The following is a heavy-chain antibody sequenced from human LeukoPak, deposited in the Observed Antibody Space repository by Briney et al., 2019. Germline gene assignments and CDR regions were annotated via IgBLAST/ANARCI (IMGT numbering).Heavy chain of an antibody. CDR2: IDSDGSST. D-gene: IGHD1-1*01. CDR3: ASARLERRRNAFDI. CDR1: GFTFSSYW. J-gene: IGHJ3*02. V-gene: IGHV3-74*01. Sequence: GGSLRLSCAASGFTFSSYWMHWVRQAPGKGLVWVSRIDSDGSSTNYADSVKGRFTISRDNAKNTLYLQMNSLRAEDTAVYYCASARLERRRNAFDIWGQGTKVTVSS.